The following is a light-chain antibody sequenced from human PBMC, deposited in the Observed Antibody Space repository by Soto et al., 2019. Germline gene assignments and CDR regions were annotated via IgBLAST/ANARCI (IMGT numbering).Light chain of an antibody. CDR2: GAS. V-gene: IGKV3-15*01. CDR3: QQYNTWPPIA. J-gene: IGKJ5*01. Sequence: IVLTQSPGPLSLSPGERATLSCRASQSVTTTYLAWYQQKPGQAPRLLIYGASTRATGIPARFSGSGSGTEFTLTISSLQSEDFAVYSCQQYNTWPPIAFGQGTRLEI. CDR1: QSVTTTY.